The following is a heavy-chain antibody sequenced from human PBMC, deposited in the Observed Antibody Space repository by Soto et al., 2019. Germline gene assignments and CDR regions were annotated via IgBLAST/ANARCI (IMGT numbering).Heavy chain of an antibody. V-gene: IGHV4-59*13. J-gene: IGHJ4*02. D-gene: IGHD7-27*01. CDR3: ARANWYSEY. Sequence: QVHLQESGPGLMKPSETLSLTCTVSGLSITNNYWSWIRQPPGKGLEWIGYIYYTGSTNYNPSLKSRVTMSVDTSKNQFSLILASLTAADTAMYYCARANWYSEYWGQGTLVTVSS. CDR1: GLSITNNY. CDR2: IYYTGST.